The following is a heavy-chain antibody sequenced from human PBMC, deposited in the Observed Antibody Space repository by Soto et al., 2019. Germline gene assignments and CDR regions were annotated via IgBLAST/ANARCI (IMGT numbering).Heavy chain of an antibody. Sequence: ASVKVSCKASGYTFTSYYMHWVRQAPGQGLEWMGIINPSGGSTSYAQKFQGRVTMTRDTSTSTVYMELSSLRSEDTAVYYCARDTTRGVARPHDAFDIWGQGTMVTVSS. CDR3: ARDTTRGVARPHDAFDI. V-gene: IGHV1-46*01. D-gene: IGHD6-6*01. J-gene: IGHJ3*02. CDR1: GYTFTSYY. CDR2: INPSGGST.